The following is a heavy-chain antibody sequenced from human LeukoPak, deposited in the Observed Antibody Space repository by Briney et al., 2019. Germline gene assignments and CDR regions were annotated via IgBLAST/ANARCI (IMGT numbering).Heavy chain of an antibody. Sequence: PSETLSLTCAVYGGSFRGYYWSWIRQPPGKGLEWIGEINHSGSTNYNPSLKSRVTISVDTSKNQFSLKLSSVTAADTAVYYCARAGSNWFDRWGQGTLVTVSS. CDR1: GGSFRGYY. V-gene: IGHV4-34*01. CDR2: INHSGST. J-gene: IGHJ5*02. CDR3: ARAGSNWFDR.